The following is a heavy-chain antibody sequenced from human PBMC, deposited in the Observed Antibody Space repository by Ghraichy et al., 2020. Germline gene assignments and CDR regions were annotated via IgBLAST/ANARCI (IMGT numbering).Heavy chain of an antibody. CDR1: GFTVSSHY. J-gene: IGHJ6*03. V-gene: IGHV3-53*01. CDR3: ARVLCSGGSCYSASYYYYYMDV. CDR2: IYSGGST. Sequence: GGSLRLSCAASGFTVSSHYMSWVRQAPGKGLEWVSVIYSGGSTYYADSVKGRFTISRDNSKNTLYLQMNSLRAEDTAVYYCARVLCSGGSCYSASYYYYYMDVWGKGTTLTVSS. D-gene: IGHD2-15*01.